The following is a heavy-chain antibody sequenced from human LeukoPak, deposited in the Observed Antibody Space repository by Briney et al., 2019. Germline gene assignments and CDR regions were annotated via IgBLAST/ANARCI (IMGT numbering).Heavy chain of an antibody. CDR3: ASAVYSGGAPYFDY. J-gene: IGHJ4*02. CDR2: INHSGST. CDR1: GGSFSGYY. V-gene: IGHV4-34*01. Sequence: SETLSLTYAAYGGSFSGYYWSWIRQPPGKGLEWIGEINHSGSTNYNPSLKSRVTISVDTSKNQFSLKLSSVTAADTAVYYCASAVYSGGAPYFDYWGQGTLVTVSS. D-gene: IGHD2-21*01.